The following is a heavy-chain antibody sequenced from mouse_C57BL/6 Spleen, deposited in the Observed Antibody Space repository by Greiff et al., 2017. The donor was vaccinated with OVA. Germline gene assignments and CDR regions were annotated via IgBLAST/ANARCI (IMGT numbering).Heavy chain of an antibody. CDR1: GYTFTDYE. CDR3: TQLRLLAY. CDR2: IDPETGGT. V-gene: IGHV1-15*01. D-gene: IGHD3-2*02. Sequence: VQLQQSGAELVRPGASVTLSCKASGYTFTDYEMHWVKQTPVHGLEWIGAIDPETGGTAYNQKFKGKAILTADKSSSTAYMELRSLTSEDSAVYYCTQLRLLAYWGQGTLVTVSA. J-gene: IGHJ3*01.